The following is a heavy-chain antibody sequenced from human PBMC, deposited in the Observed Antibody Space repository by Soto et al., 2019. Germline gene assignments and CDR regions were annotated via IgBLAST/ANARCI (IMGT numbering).Heavy chain of an antibody. J-gene: IGHJ4*02. Sequence: QLQLQESGPGLVKPSETLSLTCTVSGGSISSSSYYWGWIRQPPGKGLEWIGSIYYSGSTYYNPSRKSRVTISVDTSKNQFSLKLSSVTAADTAVYYCAKSSGWADFDYWGQGTLVTVSS. D-gene: IGHD6-19*01. CDR2: IYYSGST. V-gene: IGHV4-39*01. CDR3: AKSSGWADFDY. CDR1: GGSISSSSYY.